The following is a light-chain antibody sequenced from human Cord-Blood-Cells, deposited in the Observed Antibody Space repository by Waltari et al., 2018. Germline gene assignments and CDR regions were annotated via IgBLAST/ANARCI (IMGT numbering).Light chain of an antibody. V-gene: IGKV1-39*01. CDR3: QQSYSTPYT. Sequence: DIQMTPSPSSLSASVGDRVTITLRASQSISSYLNWYQQKPGKAPKLLIYATSSLQSGVPSRFSGSGSGTDFTLTISSLQPEDFATYYCQQSYSTPYTFGQGTKLEIK. CDR1: QSISSY. J-gene: IGKJ2*01. CDR2: ATS.